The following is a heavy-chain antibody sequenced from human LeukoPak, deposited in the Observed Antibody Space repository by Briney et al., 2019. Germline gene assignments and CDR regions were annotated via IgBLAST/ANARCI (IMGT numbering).Heavy chain of an antibody. CDR2: IYPGDSDT. J-gene: IGHJ4*02. V-gene: IGHV5-51*01. CDR3: ARLRYSSTWYRFDYFDY. D-gene: IGHD6-13*01. Sequence: GESLKISCKGSGYSFTSYWIGWVRQMPGKGLEWMGSIYPGDSDTRYSPSFQGRVTMSADKSISTAYLQWSSLKASDTAMYYCARLRYSSTWYRFDYFDYWGQGTLVTVSS. CDR1: GYSFTSYW.